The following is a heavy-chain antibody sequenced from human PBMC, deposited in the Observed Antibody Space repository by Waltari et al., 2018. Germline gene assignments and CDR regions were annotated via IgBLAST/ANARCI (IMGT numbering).Heavy chain of an antibody. CDR3: ARAIRNQLLSEY. CDR1: GYSFNTYD. V-gene: IGHV1-8*01. J-gene: IGHJ4*02. CDR2: MNPIRGKT. D-gene: IGHD1-7*01. Sequence: QLQLVQSGAEVKKPGASVKVSCRASGYSFNTYDIIWVRLAPGHGLEWMGWMNPIRGKTGYAQTLRGGVSMTGDSSITTAYMELSGLTFDDTAVYYCARAIRNQLLSEYWGQGTLVAVSS.